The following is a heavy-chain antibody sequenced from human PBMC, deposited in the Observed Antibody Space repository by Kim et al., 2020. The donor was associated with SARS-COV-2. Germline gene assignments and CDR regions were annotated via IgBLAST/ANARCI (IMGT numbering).Heavy chain of an antibody. J-gene: IGHJ6*03. D-gene: IGHD1-26*01. CDR2: NYYNGTA. V-gene: IGHV4-59*08. Sequence: SETLSLTCSVSGGSIGGYYWNWIRQVPGGRLEWLGYNYYNGTAFYNPSLKSRVTILVDTPNNRFSLRMTSVTASDTAIYYCATSRASWTPLLWDHLYMDVWGRGTTVTVSS. CDR1: GGSIGGYY. CDR3: ATSRASWTPLLWDHLYMDV.